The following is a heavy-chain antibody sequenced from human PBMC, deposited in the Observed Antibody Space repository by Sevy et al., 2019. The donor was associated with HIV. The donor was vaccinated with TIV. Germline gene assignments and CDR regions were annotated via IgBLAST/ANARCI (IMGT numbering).Heavy chain of an antibody. CDR3: ARPTYSRGGYYEDAFDI. CDR2: INPNSGGT. CDR1: GYTFTGYY. D-gene: IGHD1-26*01. J-gene: IGHJ3*02. Sequence: ASVKVSCKASGYTFTGYYMHWVRQAPGQGLEWMGWINPNSGGTNYALKFQGRVTMTRDTSISTAYMELSRLRSDDTAVYYCARPTYSRGGYYEDAFDIWGQGTMVTVSS. V-gene: IGHV1-2*02.